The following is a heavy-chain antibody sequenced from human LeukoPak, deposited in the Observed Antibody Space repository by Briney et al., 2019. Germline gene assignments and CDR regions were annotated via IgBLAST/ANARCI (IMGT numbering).Heavy chain of an antibody. CDR3: ARASRYCSSTSCYPKY. CDR1: GFTFSSYW. J-gene: IGHJ4*02. V-gene: IGHV3-74*01. Sequence: GGSLRLSCAASGFTFSSYWMHWVRQAPGKGLVWVSRINSDGSSTSYADSVKGRFTISRDNAKNTLYLQMNSLRAGDTAVYYCARASRYCSSTSCYPKYWGQGTLVTVSS. CDR2: INSDGSST. D-gene: IGHD2-2*01.